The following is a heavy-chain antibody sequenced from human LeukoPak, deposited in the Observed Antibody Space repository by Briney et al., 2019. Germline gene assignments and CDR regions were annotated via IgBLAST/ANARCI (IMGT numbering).Heavy chain of an antibody. CDR1: RFIFSDYF. D-gene: IGHD3-10*01. CDR2: ISSDGSTI. J-gene: IGHJ3*02. CDR3: ASHKLLWFGESGPPGAFDI. V-gene: IGHV3-11*01. Sequence: PGGSLRLSCAASRFIFSDYFMSWIRQAPGKGLEWVSYISSDGSTIYYADSVKGRFTISRDNAKNSLYLQMNSLRAEDAAVYYCASHKLLWFGESGPPGAFDIWGQGTMVTVSS.